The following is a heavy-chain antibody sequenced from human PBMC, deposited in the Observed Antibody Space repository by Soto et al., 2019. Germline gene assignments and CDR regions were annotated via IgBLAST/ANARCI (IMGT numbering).Heavy chain of an antibody. J-gene: IGHJ4*02. CDR3: AKDLSSGYSSGSDY. CDR2: ISYDGSNK. CDR1: GFTFSSHG. D-gene: IGHD6-19*01. V-gene: IGHV3-30*18. Sequence: GGSLRLSCAASGFTFSSHGMHWVRQAPGKGLEWVAIISYDGSNKYYADSVKGRFTISRDNSKNTLYLQMDSLRTEDTAVYYCAKDLSSGYSSGSDYWGQGTLVTVSS.